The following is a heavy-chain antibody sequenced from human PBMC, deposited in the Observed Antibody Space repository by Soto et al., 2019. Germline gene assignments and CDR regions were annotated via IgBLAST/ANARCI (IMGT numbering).Heavy chain of an antibody. D-gene: IGHD4-4*01. Sequence: PGESLKISCKGSGYSFTSYWIGWVRQMPGKGLEWMGIIYPGDSDTRYSPSFQGQVTISADKSISTAYLQWSSLKASDTAMYYCARHPNDYRGMYYYYGMDVWGQGTTVTVSS. V-gene: IGHV5-51*01. CDR3: ARHPNDYRGMYYYYGMDV. CDR1: GYSFTSYW. CDR2: IYPGDSDT. J-gene: IGHJ6*02.